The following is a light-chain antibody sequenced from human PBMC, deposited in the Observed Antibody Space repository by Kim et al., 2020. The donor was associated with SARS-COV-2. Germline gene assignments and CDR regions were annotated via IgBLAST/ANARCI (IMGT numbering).Light chain of an antibody. CDR1: QSVSSN. J-gene: IGKJ2*01. CDR3: HQYNHWPPGT. CDR2: GSS. V-gene: IGKV3-15*01. Sequence: EIVMTQSPATLSVSPGERATLSCRASQSVSSNLAWYQHKPGQAPRLLIYGSSTRAIGIPARFSGSGSGTEFTLTISSLQSEDFAVYYCHQYNHWPPGTFGQGTKLEI.